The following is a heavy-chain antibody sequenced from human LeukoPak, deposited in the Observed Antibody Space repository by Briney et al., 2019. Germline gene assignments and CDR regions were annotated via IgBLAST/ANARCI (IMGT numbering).Heavy chain of an antibody. V-gene: IGHV3-33*01. CDR1: GFTFSSSG. CDR2: IWSDGSKE. Sequence: AGSLRLSCAASGFTFSSSGMHWVRQAPGKGLEWVAVIWSDGSKEHYADSVKGRFSISRDNSRNTVYVQMNSLRAEDTAIYYCARVFCTGGSCYGPFDYWGQGTLVTVSS. J-gene: IGHJ4*02. D-gene: IGHD2-15*01. CDR3: ARVFCTGGSCYGPFDY.